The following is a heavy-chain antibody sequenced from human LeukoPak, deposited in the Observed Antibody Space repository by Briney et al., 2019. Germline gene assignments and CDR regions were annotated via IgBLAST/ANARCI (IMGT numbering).Heavy chain of an antibody. Sequence: GGSLRLSCAASGFTFTNYSMTWVRQAPGKGLEWASSISSSSDYIFYGDSLKGRFTISRDNAKNSLYLQMNSLRAEDMAVYYCAKDGGQGADYWGQGTLVTVSS. D-gene: IGHD3-16*01. V-gene: IGHV3-21*04. CDR3: AKDGGQGADY. CDR1: GFTFTNYS. CDR2: ISSSSDYI. J-gene: IGHJ4*02.